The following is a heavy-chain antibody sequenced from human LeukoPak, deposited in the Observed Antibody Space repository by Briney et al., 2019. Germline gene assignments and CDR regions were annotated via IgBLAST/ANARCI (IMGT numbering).Heavy chain of an antibody. Sequence: KPSETLSLNCAVYGGSFSGYYWSWIRQPPGKGLEWIGEINHSGSTNYNPSLKSRVTISVDTSKNQFSLKLSSVTAADTAVYYCARKGGQYPPAAQNWFDPWGQGTLVTVSS. CDR3: ARKGGQYPPAAQNWFDP. D-gene: IGHD2-2*01. J-gene: IGHJ5*02. CDR1: GGSFSGYY. V-gene: IGHV4-34*01. CDR2: INHSGST.